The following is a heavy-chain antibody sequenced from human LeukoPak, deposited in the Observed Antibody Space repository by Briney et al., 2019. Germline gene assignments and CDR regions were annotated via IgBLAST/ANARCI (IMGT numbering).Heavy chain of an antibody. Sequence: GGSLRLSCAASGFILNNYGVHWVRQAPGKGLEWVAVISYDGRYTYYADSVKGRFTISRDHSENMVYLQMDSPRSEDTAVYYCARRYSSYGPIDYWGQGTLVTVSS. CDR3: ARRYSSYGPIDY. CDR2: ISYDGRYT. D-gene: IGHD6-13*01. V-gene: IGHV3-30*03. J-gene: IGHJ4*02. CDR1: GFILNNYG.